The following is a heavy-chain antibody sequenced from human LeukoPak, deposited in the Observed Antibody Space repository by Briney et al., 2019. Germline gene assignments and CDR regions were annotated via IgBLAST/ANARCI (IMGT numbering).Heavy chain of an antibody. CDR1: GYRFTSYW. CDR2: IDPSDSYT. Sequence: GESLKISCKGSGYRFTSYWISWVRQMPGKGLEWMGRIDPSDSYTNYSPSFQGHVTISADKSISTAYLQWSSLKASDTAMYYCARQYYDILTGPNWFDPWGQGTLVTVSS. V-gene: IGHV5-10-1*01. J-gene: IGHJ5*02. CDR3: ARQYYDILTGPNWFDP. D-gene: IGHD3-9*01.